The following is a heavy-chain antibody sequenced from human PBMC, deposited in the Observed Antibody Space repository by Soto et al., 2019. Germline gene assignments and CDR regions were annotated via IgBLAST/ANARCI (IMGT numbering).Heavy chain of an antibody. V-gene: IGHV4-31*03. J-gene: IGHJ5*02. CDR3: ARDLGYDYRGEYNWFDP. CDR2: IYYSGST. Sequence: PSETLSLTCTVSGGSISSGGYYWSWIRQHPGKGLEWIGYIYYSGSTYYNPSLKSRVTISVDTSKNQFSLKLSSVTAADTAVYYCARDLGYDYRGEYNWFDPWGQGTLVTVSS. CDR1: GGSISSGGYY. D-gene: IGHD5-12*01.